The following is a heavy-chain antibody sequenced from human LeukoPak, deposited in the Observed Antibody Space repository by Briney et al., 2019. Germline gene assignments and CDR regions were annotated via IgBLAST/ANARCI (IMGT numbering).Heavy chain of an antibody. Sequence: SETLSLTCTVSGGSISSSSYYWGWIRQPPGKGLEWIGSIYYSGSTYHNPSLKSRVTISVDTSKNQFSLKLSSVTAADTAVYYCARLGGIAAAGNWFDPWGQGTLVTVSS. CDR3: ARLGGIAAAGNWFDP. J-gene: IGHJ5*02. D-gene: IGHD6-13*01. CDR1: GGSISSSSYY. CDR2: IYYSGST. V-gene: IGHV4-39*01.